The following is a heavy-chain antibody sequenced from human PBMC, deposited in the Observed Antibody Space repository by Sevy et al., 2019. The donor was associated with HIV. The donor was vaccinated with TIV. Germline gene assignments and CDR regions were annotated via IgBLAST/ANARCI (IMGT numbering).Heavy chain of an antibody. J-gene: IGHJ6*02. CDR1: GFTFDDYA. Sequence: GGSLRLSCAASGFTFDDYAMHWARQAPGKGLEGVSGISWNSGSIGYADSVKGRFTIYRDNAKNSLYLQMNSLRAEDTALYYCAKDYYDSSGYYKGYYYYYGMDVWGQGTTVTVSS. D-gene: IGHD3-22*01. CDR3: AKDYYDSSGYYKGYYYYYGMDV. CDR2: ISWNSGSI. V-gene: IGHV3-9*01.